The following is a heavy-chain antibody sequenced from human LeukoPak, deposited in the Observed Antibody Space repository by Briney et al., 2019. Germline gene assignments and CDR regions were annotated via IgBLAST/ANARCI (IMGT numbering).Heavy chain of an antibody. Sequence: GASVKVSCKASGYTFTSYGISWVRQAPGQGLEWMGWISAYNGNTNYAQKLQGRVTMTTDTSTSTAYMELRSLRSDDTAVYYCASSPGDSSSWYYFDYWGQGTLVTVSS. CDR2: ISAYNGNT. J-gene: IGHJ4*02. CDR1: GYTFTSYG. V-gene: IGHV1-18*01. D-gene: IGHD6-13*01. CDR3: ASSPGDSSSWYYFDY.